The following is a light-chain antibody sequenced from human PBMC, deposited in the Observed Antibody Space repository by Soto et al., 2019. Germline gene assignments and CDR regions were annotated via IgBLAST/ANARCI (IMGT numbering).Light chain of an antibody. CDR3: QLYNIYSEA. J-gene: IGKJ1*01. V-gene: IGKV1-5*03. CDR1: QTISSW. CDR2: KAS. Sequence: DIQMTQSPSTLSGSVGDRVTITCRASQTISSWLAWYQQKPGKAPKLLIYKASTLKSGVPSRFSGSGAGTAFPLTLSSLQSDDFATYYCQLYNIYSEAFGQGTKV.